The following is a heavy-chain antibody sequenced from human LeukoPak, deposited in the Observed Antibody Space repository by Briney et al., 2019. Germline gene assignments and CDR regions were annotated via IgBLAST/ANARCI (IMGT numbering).Heavy chain of an antibody. V-gene: IGHV3-74*01. Sequence: GGSLRLSCAASGFTFSTYLMHWVRQAPGKGLAWVSRIDNDEKTTTYADSVKGRFTISRDNAKNTLYLQMNSLRAEDTAVYYCARGRYGVDVWGQGTTVTVSS. J-gene: IGHJ6*02. CDR1: GFTFSTYL. CDR2: IDNDEKTT. CDR3: ARGRYGVDV.